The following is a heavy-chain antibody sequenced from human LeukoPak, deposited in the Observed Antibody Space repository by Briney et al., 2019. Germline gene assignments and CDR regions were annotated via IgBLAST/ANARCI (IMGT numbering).Heavy chain of an antibody. V-gene: IGHV4-30-4*01. CDR1: GGSISSGDYY. CDR2: IYYSGST. CDR3: ARGPPVYYYYGMDV. J-gene: IGHJ6*02. Sequence: PSETLSLTCTVSGGSISSGDYYWSWIRQPPGKGLEWIGCIYYSGSTYYNPSLKSRVTISVDTSKNQFSLKLSSVTAADTAVYYCARGPPVYYYYGMDVWGQGTTVTVSS.